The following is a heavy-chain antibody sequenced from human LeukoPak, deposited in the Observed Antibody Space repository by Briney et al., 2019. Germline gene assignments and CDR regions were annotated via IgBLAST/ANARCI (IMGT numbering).Heavy chain of an antibody. V-gene: IGHV3-30*04. CDR2: ISYDGSNK. CDR1: GFTFSSYA. Sequence: PGRSLRLSCAASGFTFSSYAMHWVRQAPGKGLEWVAVISYDGSNKYYAGSVKGRFTISRDNSKNTLYLQMNSLRAEDTAVYYCARDPAAAGEPQNDYWGQGTLVTVSS. CDR3: ARDPAAAGEPQNDY. D-gene: IGHD6-13*01. J-gene: IGHJ4*02.